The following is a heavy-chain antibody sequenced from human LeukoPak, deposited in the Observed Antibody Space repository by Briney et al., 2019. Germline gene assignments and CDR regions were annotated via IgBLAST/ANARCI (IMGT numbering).Heavy chain of an antibody. V-gene: IGHV3-23*01. J-gene: IGHJ4*02. D-gene: IGHD6-13*01. CDR2: ISGSAGST. CDR1: GLTFSNSA. CDR3: AKTGGSNSWYYFDF. Sequence: GVSLRLSCAASGLTFSNSAMSWVRQAPGKGLEWVSAISGSAGSTYYADSVKGRFTISRDNSKNTLYLQMNSLRAEDTALYYCAKTGGSNSWYYFDFWGQGTLVTVSS.